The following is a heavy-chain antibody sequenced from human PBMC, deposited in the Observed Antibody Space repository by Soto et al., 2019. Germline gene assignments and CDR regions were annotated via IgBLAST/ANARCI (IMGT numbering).Heavy chain of an antibody. CDR3: SRPEPFTPAGPY. D-gene: IGHD2-2*01. Sequence: SETLSLTCAVSGDSITSSSWSWLRQPPGKGLEWIADIHHSGVTNYNPSLKSRVIISLDRSKNQFSLQLNSMTAADTAVYYCSRPEPFTPAGPYWGQGTLVTVS. CDR1: GDSITSSS. V-gene: IGHV4-4*02. CDR2: IHHSGVT. J-gene: IGHJ4*02.